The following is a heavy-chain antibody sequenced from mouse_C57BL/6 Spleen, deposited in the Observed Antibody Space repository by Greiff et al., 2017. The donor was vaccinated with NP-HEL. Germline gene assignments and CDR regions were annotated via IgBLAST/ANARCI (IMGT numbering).Heavy chain of an antibody. CDR2: INPSNGGT. Sequence: QVQLKQPGTELVKPGASVKLSCKASGYTFTSYWMHWVKQRPGQGLEWIGNINPSNGGTNYNEKFKSKATLTVDKSSSTAYMQLSSLTSEDSAVYYGAAYDSNYDWYFDVWGTGTTVTVSS. CDR1: GYTFTSYW. J-gene: IGHJ1*03. D-gene: IGHD2-5*01. V-gene: IGHV1-53*01. CDR3: AAYDSNYDWYFDV.